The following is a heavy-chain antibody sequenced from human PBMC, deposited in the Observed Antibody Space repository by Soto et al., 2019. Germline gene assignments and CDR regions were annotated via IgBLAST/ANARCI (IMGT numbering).Heavy chain of an antibody. CDR3: ATHPRPDYGWGSYRFHYGMDV. D-gene: IGHD3-16*02. CDR2: IDPSDSYT. V-gene: IGHV5-10-1*01. CDR1: GYSFTSYW. J-gene: IGHJ6*02. Sequence: PGESLKISCKGSGYSFTSYWISWVRQMPGKGLEWMGRIDPSDSYTNYSPSFQGHVTISADKSISTAYLQWSSLKASDTAMYYCATHPRPDYGWGSYRFHYGMDVWAQGTTVTVSS.